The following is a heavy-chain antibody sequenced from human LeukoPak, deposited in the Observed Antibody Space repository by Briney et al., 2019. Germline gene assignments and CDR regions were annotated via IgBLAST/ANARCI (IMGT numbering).Heavy chain of an antibody. CDR2: ISSSSSYI. Sequence: GGSLRLSCAASGFTFSSYSMNWVRQAPGKGLEWVSSISSSSSYIYYADSVKGRFTISRDNAKNSLYLQMNSLRAEDTAVYYCARDLGTGTYFDYWGQGTLVTVSS. CDR1: GFTFSSYS. D-gene: IGHD1-1*01. CDR3: ARDLGTGTYFDY. J-gene: IGHJ4*02. V-gene: IGHV3-21*01.